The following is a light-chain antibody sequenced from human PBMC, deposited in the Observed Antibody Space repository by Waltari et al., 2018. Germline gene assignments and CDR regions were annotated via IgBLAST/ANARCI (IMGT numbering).Light chain of an antibody. V-gene: IGKV1-27*01. CDR1: QGISNY. CDR3: QNNNSAPRT. J-gene: IGKJ1*01. CDR2: AAS. Sequence: DIQMTQSPSSLSPSVGDRVTITCRASQGISNYLAWYQQKPGKVPKLLIYAASSFQSGVPSRFSGSGSGTDFTLTSSSLQPEDVATYYCQNNNSAPRTFGQGTKVEIK.